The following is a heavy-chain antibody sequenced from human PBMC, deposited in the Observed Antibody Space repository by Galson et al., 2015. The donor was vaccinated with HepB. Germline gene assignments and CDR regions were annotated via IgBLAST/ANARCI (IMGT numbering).Heavy chain of an antibody. Sequence: SLRLSCAASGFTFSSYGMHWVRQAPGKGLEWVAVISYDGSNKYYADSVKGRFTISRDNSKNTLYLQMNSLRAEDTAVYYCAKAAYCSSTSCSQDAFDIWGQGTMVTVSS. V-gene: IGHV3-30*18. CDR1: GFTFSSYG. J-gene: IGHJ3*02. CDR3: AKAAYCSSTSCSQDAFDI. D-gene: IGHD2-2*01. CDR2: ISYDGSNK.